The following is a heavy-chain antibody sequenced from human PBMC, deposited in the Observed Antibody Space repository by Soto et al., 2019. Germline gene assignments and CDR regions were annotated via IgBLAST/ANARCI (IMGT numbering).Heavy chain of an antibody. V-gene: IGHV3-23*01. CDR3: AKFPPQPRVVSPATIDNPFAH. CDR1: GFTFNKYA. J-gene: IGHJ4*02. D-gene: IGHD2-2*01. Sequence: PGGSLRLSCTASGFTFNKYAMTWVRQAPGKGLEWVSAISGGDGSTYYADSVKGRFTISRDNSKNTLFLQMNSLRVEDTAIYYCAKFPPQPRVVSPATIDNPFAHWGQGTRVTVSP. CDR2: ISGGDGST.